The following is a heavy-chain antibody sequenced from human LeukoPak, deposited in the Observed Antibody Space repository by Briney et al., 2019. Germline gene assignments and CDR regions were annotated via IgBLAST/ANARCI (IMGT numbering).Heavy chain of an antibody. CDR2: LYYSGTT. CDR3: ARDQWFGEPYY. D-gene: IGHD3-10*01. V-gene: IGHV4-39*07. J-gene: IGHJ4*02. Sequence: KASETLSLTCTVSGASISSSPHYWGWLRQAPGKGLEWIGTLYYSGTTFYKPSLKSRLTMSVDTSKNQFSLKLSSVTAADTAVYYCARDQWFGEPYYWGQGTLVTVSS. CDR1: GASISSSPHY.